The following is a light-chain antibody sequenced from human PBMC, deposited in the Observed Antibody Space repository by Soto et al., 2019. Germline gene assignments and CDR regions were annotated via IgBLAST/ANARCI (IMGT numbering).Light chain of an antibody. CDR3: QQYDSSPPSWT. Sequence: ETVLTQSPGTLSLSPAERVTLSCRAIHSVSFLAWYQQKPGQAPSLLIYGASSRATGIPDRFSGSGSGTDFTLTISRLEPEDFAVYYCQQYDSSPPSWTFGQGTTVEVK. J-gene: IGKJ1*01. CDR2: GAS. CDR1: HSVSF. V-gene: IGKV3-20*01.